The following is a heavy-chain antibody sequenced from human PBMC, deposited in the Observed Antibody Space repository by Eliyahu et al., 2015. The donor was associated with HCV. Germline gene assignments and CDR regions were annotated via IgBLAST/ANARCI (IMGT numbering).Heavy chain of an antibody. J-gene: IGHJ6*02. CDR2: INHSGST. Sequence: QVQLQQWGAGLLKPSETLSLTCAVYGGSFXGYYWXWXRQPPGKGLEWIGEINHSGSTNYNPSLKSRVTISVDTSKNQFSLKLSSVTAADTAVYYCARAYDSSGYSSFGMDVWGQGTTVTVSS. V-gene: IGHV4-34*01. CDR3: ARAYDSSGYSSFGMDV. CDR1: GGSFXGYY. D-gene: IGHD3-22*01.